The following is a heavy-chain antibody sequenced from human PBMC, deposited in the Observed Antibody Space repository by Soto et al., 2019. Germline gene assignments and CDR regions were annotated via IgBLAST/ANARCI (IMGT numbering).Heavy chain of an antibody. D-gene: IGHD1-26*01. CDR1: GYTFTSYY. Sequence: QVQLVQSGAEVKKPGASVKVSCKASGYTFTSYYMHWVRQAPGQGLEWMGIINPSGGSTSYAQKFQGRVTMTRDTSRTTVYRGRSSRRSEDTAVYYWAREGGGGSYWSYYYGMDVWGQGTTVTVSS. J-gene: IGHJ6*02. V-gene: IGHV1-46*01. CDR3: AREGGGGSYWSYYYGMDV. CDR2: INPSGGST.